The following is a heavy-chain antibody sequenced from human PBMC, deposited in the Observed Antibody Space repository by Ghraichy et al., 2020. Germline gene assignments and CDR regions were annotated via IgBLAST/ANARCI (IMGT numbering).Heavy chain of an antibody. D-gene: IGHD4-17*01. CDR2: INYSGST. Sequence: SETLSLTCTVSGGSISSGGYYWICIRQRPGKDREWIGDINYSGSTYYNPSLKSPVTISVDTSKNQFSLKLSSVTAADTAVYYCAILSVTTPGDSWFDPWGQGTLVTVSS. CDR3: AILSVTTPGDSWFDP. V-gene: IGHV4-31*01. J-gene: IGHJ5*02. CDR1: GGSISSGGYY.